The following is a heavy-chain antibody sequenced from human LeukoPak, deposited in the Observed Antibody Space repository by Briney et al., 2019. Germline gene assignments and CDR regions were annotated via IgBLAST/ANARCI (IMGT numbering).Heavy chain of an antibody. Sequence: SETLSLTCTVSGASISNYYWSWIRQPPGKGLECIGYVSYSGRTNHNPSLKSRVTISADMSKYQLSLKLTSVTAADTAVYYCARHERGAENLDYWGQGTLVTVSS. D-gene: IGHD1-1*01. J-gene: IGHJ4*02. CDR1: GASISNYY. CDR2: VSYSGRT. CDR3: ARHERGAENLDY. V-gene: IGHV4-59*08.